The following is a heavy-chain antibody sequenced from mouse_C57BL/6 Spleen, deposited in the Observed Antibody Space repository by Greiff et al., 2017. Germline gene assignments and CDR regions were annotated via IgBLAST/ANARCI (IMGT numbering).Heavy chain of an antibody. CDR3: ARERKYDNSPHFDY. V-gene: IGHV1-59*01. Sequence: VQLQQPGAELVRPGTSVKLSCKASGYTFTSYWMHWVKQRPGQGLEWIGVIDPSDSYTNYNQKFKGKATLTVDTSSSTAYMQLSSLTSDDSAVYYCARERKYDNSPHFDYWGKGTTLTVSS. CDR2: IDPSDSYT. CDR1: GYTFTSYW. J-gene: IGHJ2*01. D-gene: IGHD2-10*02.